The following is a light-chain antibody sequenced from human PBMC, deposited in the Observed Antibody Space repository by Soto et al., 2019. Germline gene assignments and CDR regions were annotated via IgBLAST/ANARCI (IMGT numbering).Light chain of an antibody. CDR2: GIS. CDR3: QQRGNRPPWT. CDR1: QSVSSNY. J-gene: IGKJ1*01. V-gene: IGKV3D-20*02. Sequence: EVVLTQSPGTLSLSPGERATLSCRASQSVSSNYFAWYQQKPGQAPRLLVYGISRRATGIPARFSGSGSGTDFTLTISSLEPEDFAVYYCQQRGNRPPWTFGQGTKVDIK.